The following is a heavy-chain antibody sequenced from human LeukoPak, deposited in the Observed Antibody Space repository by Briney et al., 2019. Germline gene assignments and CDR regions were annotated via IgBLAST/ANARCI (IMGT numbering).Heavy chain of an antibody. CDR2: IYRGGST. V-gene: IGHV3-53*01. CDR3: ARDRGAAAGN. D-gene: IGHD6-13*01. Sequence: GGSLRLSCAAFGFNVSNNYMSWVRQAPGKGLEWVSVIYRGGSTYYADSVKGRFTMSRDNSKNTVYLQMDSLRAEDTAVYYCARDRGAAAGNWGQGTLVTVSS. CDR1: GFNVSNNY. J-gene: IGHJ4*02.